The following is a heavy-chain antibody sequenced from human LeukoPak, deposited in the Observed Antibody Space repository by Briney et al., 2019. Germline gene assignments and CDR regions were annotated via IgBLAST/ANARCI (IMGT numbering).Heavy chain of an antibody. CDR1: GGSFSDYY. Sequence: PSETLSLTCAVYGGSFSDYYWNWIRQPPGKGLEWIGYIYYSGSTNYNPSLKSRVTISVDTSKNQFSLKLSSVTAADTAVYYCAREDTPMITPFDYWGQGTLVTASS. D-gene: IGHD5-18*01. CDR3: AREDTPMITPFDY. CDR2: IYYSGST. V-gene: IGHV4-59*12. J-gene: IGHJ4*02.